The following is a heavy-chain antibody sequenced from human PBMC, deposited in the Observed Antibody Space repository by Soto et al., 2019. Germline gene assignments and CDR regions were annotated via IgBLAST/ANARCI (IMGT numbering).Heavy chain of an antibody. CDR2: ISSSSSYT. CDR3: ATTGSGYDFDY. D-gene: IGHD5-12*01. Sequence: QVQLVESGGGLVKPGGSLRLSCAASGFTFSDYYMSWIRQAPGKGLEWVSYISSSSSYTNYADSVKGRFTISRDNAKNPLYLQMNSLRAEDTAVYYCATTGSGYDFDYWGQGTLVTVSS. J-gene: IGHJ4*02. CDR1: GFTFSDYY. V-gene: IGHV3-11*06.